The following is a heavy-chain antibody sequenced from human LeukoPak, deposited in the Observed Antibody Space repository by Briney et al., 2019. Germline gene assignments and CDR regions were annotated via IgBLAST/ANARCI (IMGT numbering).Heavy chain of an antibody. Sequence: PSETLSLTCTVSGGSISSSSYYWGWIRQPPGKGLEWIGSIYYSGSTYYNPSLKSRVTISVDTSKNQFSLKLSSVTAADTAVYYCARRRGIAAPRRQYYFDYWGQGTLVTVSS. CDR3: ARRRGIAAPRRQYYFDY. CDR1: GGSISSSSYY. D-gene: IGHD6-6*01. J-gene: IGHJ4*02. V-gene: IGHV4-39*07. CDR2: IYYSGST.